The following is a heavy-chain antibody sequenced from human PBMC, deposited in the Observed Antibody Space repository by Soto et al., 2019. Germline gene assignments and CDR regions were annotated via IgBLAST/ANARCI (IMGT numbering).Heavy chain of an antibody. Sequence: QVQLQESGPGLVKPSQTLSLTCTVSGGSISSGGYYWSWIRQHPGKGLEWIGYIYYSGSTYYNPSLMSRVXXSXDXXKPHFSLKLSSVTAADTAVYYCARGRDSYYYGMDVWGQGTTVTVSS. V-gene: IGHV4-31*03. CDR3: ARGRDSYYYGMDV. CDR1: GGSISSGGYY. J-gene: IGHJ6*02. CDR2: IYYSGST.